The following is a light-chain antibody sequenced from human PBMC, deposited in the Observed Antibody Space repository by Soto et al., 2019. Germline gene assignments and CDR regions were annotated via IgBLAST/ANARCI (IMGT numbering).Light chain of an antibody. CDR2: GTS. Sequence: EIVLTQSPGTVSLSPGERATLSCRASQSVNSKYLAWYQQRPGQAPRLLIYGTSTRATGIPDRFSGSGSGTDFTLTISRLEPKDFAVYFCQQYDISPWTFGLGTKVEIK. CDR3: QQYDISPWT. V-gene: IGKV3-20*01. CDR1: QSVNSKY. J-gene: IGKJ1*01.